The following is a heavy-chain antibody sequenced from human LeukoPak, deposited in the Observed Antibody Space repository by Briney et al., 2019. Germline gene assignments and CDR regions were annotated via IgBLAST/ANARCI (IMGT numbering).Heavy chain of an antibody. CDR1: GYTFTAYY. Sequence: ASVTVSCKASGYTFTAYYMHWVRQAPGQGLEWMGRINPNSGGTNYAQKFQGRVTMTRDTSISTAYMELSRLRSDDTAVYYCARDNYYGSGSYYKIWGQGTLVTVSS. D-gene: IGHD3-10*01. CDR3: ARDNYYGSGSYYKI. V-gene: IGHV1-2*06. CDR2: INPNSGGT. J-gene: IGHJ4*02.